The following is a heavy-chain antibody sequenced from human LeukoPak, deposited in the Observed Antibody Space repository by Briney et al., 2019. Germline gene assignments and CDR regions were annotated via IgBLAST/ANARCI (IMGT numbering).Heavy chain of an antibody. D-gene: IGHD6-6*01. V-gene: IGHV4-59*01. CDR2: IYYSGST. CDR3: ARGFSLVAARPYYFDY. J-gene: IGHJ4*02. Sequence: SETLSLTCTVSGGSISSYYWSWIRRPPGKGLEWIGYIYYSGSTNYNPSLKSRVTISVDTFKNQFSLKLSSVTAADTAVYYCARGFSLVAARPYYFDYWGQGTLVTVSS. CDR1: GGSISSYY.